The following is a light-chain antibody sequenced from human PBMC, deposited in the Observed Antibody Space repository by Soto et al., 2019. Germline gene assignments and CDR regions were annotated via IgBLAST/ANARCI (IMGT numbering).Light chain of an antibody. Sequence: QSALTQPASVSGSPGQPIAISCTGTSSDVGSYNHVSWYQQYPGKAPKLMIYEVTNRPSGVSNRFSGSKSGSTASLTISGLQAEDEAEYYCNSLSATGTSYVFGNGTKVTVL. CDR2: EVT. J-gene: IGLJ1*01. V-gene: IGLV2-14*01. CDR1: SSDVGSYNH. CDR3: NSLSATGTSYV.